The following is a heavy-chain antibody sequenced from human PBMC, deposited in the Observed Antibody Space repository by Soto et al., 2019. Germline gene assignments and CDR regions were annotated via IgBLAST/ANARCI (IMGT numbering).Heavy chain of an antibody. CDR2: ISGSGGST. CDR1: GFTFSSYA. V-gene: IGHV3-23*01. CDR3: AKDRVSRITMVRGVITPFDY. J-gene: IGHJ4*02. Sequence: GGSLSLSCAASGFTFSSYAMSWVRQAPGKGLEWVSAISGSGGSTYYADSVKGRFTISRDNSKNTLYLQMNSLRAEDTAVYYCAKDRVSRITMVRGVITPFDYWGQGTLVTVSS. D-gene: IGHD3-10*01.